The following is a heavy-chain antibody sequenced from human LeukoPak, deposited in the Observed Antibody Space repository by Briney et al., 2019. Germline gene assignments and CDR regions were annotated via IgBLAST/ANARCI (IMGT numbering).Heavy chain of an antibody. CDR2: IYSGGST. V-gene: IGHV3-66*01. CDR3: ARGWDYSKPRD. CDR1: GFTVSSNY. J-gene: IGHJ4*02. D-gene: IGHD4-11*01. Sequence: GGSLRLSCAASGFTVSSNYMSWVRQAPGKGLEWVSVIYSGGSTYYADSVKGRFTISRDNSKNTLYLQMNSLRAEDTAVYYCARGWDYSKPRDWGQGTLVTVSS.